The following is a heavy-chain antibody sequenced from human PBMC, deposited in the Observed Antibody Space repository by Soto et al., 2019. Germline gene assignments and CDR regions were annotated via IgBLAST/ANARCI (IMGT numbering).Heavy chain of an antibody. Sequence: QVTLKESGPVLVKPTETLTLTCTVSGFSLSNARMGVSWIRQPPGKALEWLAHIFSNDEKSYSTSLKSRLTISKDTSNSQVVLTMTNIEPVDTATYYCARILDYYGSGSHALGYYYYMDVWGKGTTVTVSS. J-gene: IGHJ6*03. CDR1: GFSLSNARMG. V-gene: IGHV2-26*01. CDR2: IFSNDEK. D-gene: IGHD3-10*01. CDR3: ARILDYYGSGSHALGYYYYMDV.